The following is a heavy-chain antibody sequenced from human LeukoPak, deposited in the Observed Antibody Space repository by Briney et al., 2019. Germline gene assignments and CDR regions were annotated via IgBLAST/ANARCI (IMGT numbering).Heavy chain of an antibody. V-gene: IGHV6-1*01. Sequence: SQTLSLTCAISGDSVSSKTAAWSWIRQSPSRGLEWLGRTYYRSKWYIDYAVSVESRITINPDTSKNQFSLQLNSVTPEDTAMYYCAVFLKLTRNSNGWYYYFDYWGQGTLVTVSS. CDR3: AVFLKLTRNSNGWYYYFDY. J-gene: IGHJ4*02. D-gene: IGHD6-19*01. CDR1: GDSVSSKTAA. CDR2: TYYRSKWYI.